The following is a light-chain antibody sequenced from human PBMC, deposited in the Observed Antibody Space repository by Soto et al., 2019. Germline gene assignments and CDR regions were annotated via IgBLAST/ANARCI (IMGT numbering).Light chain of an antibody. Sequence: QSALTQSASVSGSPGQSITISCTGVSSDVGGYDLVSWYQHYPGKAPKLIIYEGTKRPSGVSSRFSGSKSGNTASLTISGLQAEDEADYYCCSYVGSTTVLFGGGTKLTVL. CDR3: CSYVGSTTVL. J-gene: IGLJ3*02. V-gene: IGLV2-23*01. CDR2: EGT. CDR1: SSDVGGYDL.